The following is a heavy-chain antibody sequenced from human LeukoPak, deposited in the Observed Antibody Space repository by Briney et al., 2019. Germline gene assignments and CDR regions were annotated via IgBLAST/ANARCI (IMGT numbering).Heavy chain of an antibody. CDR2: ISAYNGNT. V-gene: IGHV1-18*01. J-gene: IGHJ4*02. Sequence: ASVKVSCKASGYTFTSYGISWVRQAPGQGLEWMGWISAYNGNTNYAQKLQGRVTMTTDTSTSTAYMELRSLGSDDTAVYYCARTWGIVVVPAAPNFDYWGQGTLVTVSS. D-gene: IGHD2-2*01. CDR1: GYTFTSYG. CDR3: ARTWGIVVVPAAPNFDY.